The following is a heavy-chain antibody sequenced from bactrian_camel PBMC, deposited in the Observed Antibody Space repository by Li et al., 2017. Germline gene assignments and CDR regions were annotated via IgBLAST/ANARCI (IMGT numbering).Heavy chain of an antibody. D-gene: IGHD1*01. J-gene: IGHJ6*01. Sequence: DVQLVESGGGLVQPGGSLRLSCAASGLTFSIYHMSWVRQAPGKGLEWVSTIISGGGSTYYADSVKGRFAISRNNFRNTLYLQLNSLKTEDTAMYYCARGIGRNAYFDFWGQGTQVTVS. CDR2: IISGGGST. CDR1: GLTFSIYH. V-gene: IGHV3S40*01. CDR3: ARGIGRNAYFDF.